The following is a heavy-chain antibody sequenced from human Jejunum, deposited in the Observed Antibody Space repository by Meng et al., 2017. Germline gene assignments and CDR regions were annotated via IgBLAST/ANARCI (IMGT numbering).Heavy chain of an antibody. D-gene: IGHD5-12*01. J-gene: IGHJ3*02. CDR1: GFTFSRYA. CDR3: ARETDIGPGNTAAAFDT. Sequence: GESLKISCAASGFTFSRYAFHWVRQAPGKGLEWVSVIWSDERNKFYVDSVKGRYTISRDNSKNTLYLQMNSLRAEDTAVYYCARETDIGPGNTAAAFDTWGQGTMVTVSS. V-gene: IGHV3-33*01. CDR2: IWSDERNK.